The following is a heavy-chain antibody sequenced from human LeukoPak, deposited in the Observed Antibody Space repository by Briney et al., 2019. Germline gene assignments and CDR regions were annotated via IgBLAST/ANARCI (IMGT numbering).Heavy chain of an antibody. CDR3: ARLNYDILTGYYPFDY. CDR2: IYYSGST. D-gene: IGHD3-9*01. CDR1: GGSISTYY. V-gene: IGHV4-59*08. Sequence: SETLSLTCTVSGGSISTYYWSWIRQPPGKGLEWIGYIYYSGSTNYNPSLKSRVTTSVDTSKNQFYLKLSSVTAADTAVYYCARLNYDILTGYYPFDYWGQGTLVTVSS. J-gene: IGHJ4*02.